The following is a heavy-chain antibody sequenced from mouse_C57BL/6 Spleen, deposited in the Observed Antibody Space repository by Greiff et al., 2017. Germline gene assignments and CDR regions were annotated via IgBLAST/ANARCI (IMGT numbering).Heavy chain of an antibody. J-gene: IGHJ2*01. CDR3: ARRGIYYDYVYYFDY. CDR2: ILPGSGST. Sequence: VKLQQSGAELMKPGASVKLSCKATGYTFTGYWIEWVKQRPGHGLEWIGEILPGSGSTNYNEKFKGKATFTADTSSNTAYMQLSSLTTEDSAIYYCARRGIYYDYVYYFDYWGQGTTLTVSS. CDR1: GYTFTGYW. V-gene: IGHV1-9*01. D-gene: IGHD2-4*01.